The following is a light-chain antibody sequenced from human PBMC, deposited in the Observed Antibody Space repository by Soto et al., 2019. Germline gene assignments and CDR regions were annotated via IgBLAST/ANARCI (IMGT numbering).Light chain of an antibody. CDR3: QQSSNSPLT. CDR2: DAS. CDR1: QSVSSY. V-gene: IGKV3-11*01. J-gene: IGKJ4*01. Sequence: EIVLTQSPATLSLSPGDRATLSCRASQSVSSYLAWYQQKPGQAPRLLIYDASNRATGIPARFSGSGSGTDFTLTISSLEHEDFAFYYCQQSSNSPLTFGGGTKVEIK.